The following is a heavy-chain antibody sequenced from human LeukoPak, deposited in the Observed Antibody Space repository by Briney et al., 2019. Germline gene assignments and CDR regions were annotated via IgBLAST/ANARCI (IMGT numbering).Heavy chain of an antibody. J-gene: IGHJ4*02. CDR3: AKDWKFYYVSGSFFPDN. CDR2: ISHDGSKK. Sequence: WIRQPPGKGLECVAVISHDGSKKYYADFVKGRFTISRDNSKNTLYLHMNSLIPEDTAVYFCAKDWKFYYVSGSFFPDNWGQGTLVTVSS. V-gene: IGHV3-30-3*02. D-gene: IGHD3-10*01.